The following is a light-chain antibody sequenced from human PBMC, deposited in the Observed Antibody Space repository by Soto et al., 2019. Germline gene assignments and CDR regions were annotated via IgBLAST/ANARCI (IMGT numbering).Light chain of an antibody. CDR1: QNLNNY. J-gene: IGKJ4*01. CDR2: DAS. V-gene: IGKV3-11*01. CDR3: QQRRDWPRT. Sequence: EIVLTQSPATLSLSPGERATVSCRASQNLNNYLVWYQQKPGQAPRLLIYDASNRATGIPDRFSGSGSGADFTLTISSLQPEDFAVYYCQQRRDWPRTFGGGTKVEIK.